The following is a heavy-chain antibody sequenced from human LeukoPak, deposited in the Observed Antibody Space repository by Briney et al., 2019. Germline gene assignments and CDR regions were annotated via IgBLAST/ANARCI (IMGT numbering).Heavy chain of an antibody. CDR1: GFTVSSNS. V-gene: IGHV3-21*01. CDR3: TKDRSRQQMWGSVKKWFDP. Sequence: GGSLRLSCTVSGFTVSSNSWSWVRQAPGKGLEWVSSISSSSSYIYYADSVKGRFTISRDNSKNTLYLQMNSLRDEDTAVYYCTKDRSRQQMWGSVKKWFDPWGQGTLVTVSS. CDR2: ISSSSSYI. J-gene: IGHJ5*02. D-gene: IGHD6-13*01.